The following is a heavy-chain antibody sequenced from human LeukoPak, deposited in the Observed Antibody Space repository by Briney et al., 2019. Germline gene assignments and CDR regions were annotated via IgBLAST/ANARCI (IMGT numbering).Heavy chain of an antibody. CDR2: IDPSDSYT. CDR1: GYSFTSYW. V-gene: IGHV5-10-1*01. D-gene: IGHD3-10*01. J-gene: IGHJ6*04. Sequence: GESLKISCKGSGYSFTSYWISWVRQMPGKGLEWMGRIDPSDSYTNYSPSFQGHVTISADKSISTAYLQWSSLKASDTAMYYCARLKLARGSYYYGMDVWGKGTTVTVSS. CDR3: ARLKLARGSYYYGMDV.